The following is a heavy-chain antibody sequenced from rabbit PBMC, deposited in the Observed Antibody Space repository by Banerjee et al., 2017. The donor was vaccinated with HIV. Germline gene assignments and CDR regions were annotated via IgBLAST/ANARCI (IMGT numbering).Heavy chain of an antibody. D-gene: IGHD8-1*01. J-gene: IGHJ3*01. CDR1: GFTLSSAW. CDR2: IDTSSGST. Sequence: QSLEESGGDLVKPGASLTLTCTASGFTLSSAWMYWVRQAPGKGLEWIGCIDTSSGSTWYASWVNGRFSISKTSSTTVTLQMTSLTVADTATYFCAKGAGSSALGLWGQGTLVTVS. V-gene: IGHV1S40*01. CDR3: AKGAGSSALGL.